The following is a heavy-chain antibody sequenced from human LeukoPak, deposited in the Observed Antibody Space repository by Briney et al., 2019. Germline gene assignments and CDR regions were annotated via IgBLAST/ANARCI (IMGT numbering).Heavy chain of an antibody. CDR1: GDSISGHY. CDR3: ARDRRPGYYDSSGYPGSYYYYYGMDV. J-gene: IGHJ6*02. Sequence: SETLSLTCTVSGDSISGHYWNWIRQTPGKGLEWIGYIYYSGTTNYNPSLKSRVTISLDTSKNQFSLKLSSVTAADTAVYYCARDRRPGYYDSSGYPGSYYYYYGMDVWGQGTTVTVSS. V-gene: IGHV4-59*11. CDR2: IYYSGTT. D-gene: IGHD3-22*01.